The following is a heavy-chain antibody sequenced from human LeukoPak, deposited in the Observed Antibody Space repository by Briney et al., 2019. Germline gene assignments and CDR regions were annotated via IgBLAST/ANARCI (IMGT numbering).Heavy chain of an antibody. V-gene: IGHV4-30-2*01. CDR3: ARGYYYYGMDV. J-gene: IGHJ6*02. Sequence: PSQTLSLTCAVSGGSISSGGYFWSWIRQPPGKGLEWIGYIYHSGSTYYNPSLKSRVTISVDRSKNQFSLKLSSVTAADTAVYYCARGYYYYGMDVWGQGTTVTVSS. CDR1: GGSISSGGYF. CDR2: IYHSGST.